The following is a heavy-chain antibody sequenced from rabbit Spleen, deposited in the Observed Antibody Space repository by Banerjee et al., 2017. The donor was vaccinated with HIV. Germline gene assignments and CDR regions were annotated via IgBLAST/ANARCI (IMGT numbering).Heavy chain of an antibody. CDR2: IDAGSSDFT. D-gene: IGHD1-1*01. CDR1: GISFGISDY. Sequence: QSLEESGGDRVKPGGTLTLTCKASGISFGISDYMCWVRQAPGKGLEWIACIDAGSSDFTYHANWAKGRFTISKTSSTTVTLQATSLTVADTATYFCARDSSSSFSSYGMDLWGPVTLVTVS. J-gene: IGHJ6*01. CDR3: ARDSSSSFSSYGMDL. V-gene: IGHV1S40*01.